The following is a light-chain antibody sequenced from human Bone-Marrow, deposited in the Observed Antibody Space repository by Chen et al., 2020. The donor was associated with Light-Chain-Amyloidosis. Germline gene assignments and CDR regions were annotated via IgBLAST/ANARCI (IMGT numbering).Light chain of an antibody. CDR2: GSS. Sequence: EIVLTQSPGTLSLSPGEGANLSCRASQTISSNYLTWYQQKFGQAPRLLIYGSSSRATGIPDRVTGSGSGTDFTLTINRLEPEEFAMYYCQQYGNSPVTFGGGTKVEIK. CDR3: QQYGNSPVT. J-gene: IGKJ4*01. CDR1: QTISSNY. V-gene: IGKV3-20*01.